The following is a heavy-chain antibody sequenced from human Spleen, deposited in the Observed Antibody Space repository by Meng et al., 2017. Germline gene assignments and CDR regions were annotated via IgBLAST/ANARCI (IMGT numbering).Heavy chain of an antibody. CDR3: AHTVGAVDY. CDR2: IYWNDDK. CDR1: GVSLRTSGVG. V-gene: IGHV2-5*01. J-gene: IGHJ4*02. Sequence: QITLEESGPTLVQPTQALTLTCTFSGVSLRTSGVGVGWIRQPPGKALEWLALIYWNDDKRYSPSLKSRLTITKDTSKNQVVLTMTNMDPVDTATYYCAHTVGAVDYWGQGTLVTVSS. D-gene: IGHD4-17*01.